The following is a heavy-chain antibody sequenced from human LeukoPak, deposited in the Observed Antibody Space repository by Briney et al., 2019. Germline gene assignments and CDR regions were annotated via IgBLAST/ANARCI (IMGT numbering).Heavy chain of an antibody. Sequence: SETLSLTCTVSGGSISSSSYYWGWIRQPPGKGLEWIGSIYYSGSTYYNPSLKSRVTISVDTSKNQFSLKLSSVTAADTAVYYCARLGLREQQLDYWGQGTLVTVSS. CDR1: GGSISSSSYY. J-gene: IGHJ4*02. CDR2: IYYSGST. CDR3: ARLGLREQQLDY. D-gene: IGHD6-13*01. V-gene: IGHV4-39*07.